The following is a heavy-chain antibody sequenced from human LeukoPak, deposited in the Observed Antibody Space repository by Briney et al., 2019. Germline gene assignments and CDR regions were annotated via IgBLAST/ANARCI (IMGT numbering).Heavy chain of an antibody. Sequence: ASVKVSCKASGHTFTGYYMHCVRQAPGQGLEWMGWINANSGGTNYAQKFQGGVTMTRDTSISTAYMELSRLRSDDTAVYYCASRWVTYYYNSSYYHYPTDVFDIWGQGTMVTVSS. CDR2: INANSGGT. CDR3: ASRWVTYYYNSSYYHYPTDVFDI. V-gene: IGHV1-2*02. D-gene: IGHD3-22*01. J-gene: IGHJ3*02. CDR1: GHTFTGYY.